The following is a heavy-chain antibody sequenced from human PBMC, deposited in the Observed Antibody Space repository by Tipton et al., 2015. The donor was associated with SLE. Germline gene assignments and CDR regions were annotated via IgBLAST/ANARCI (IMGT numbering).Heavy chain of an antibody. J-gene: IGHJ6*03. Sequence: TLSLTCTVSGGSISSGSYYWSWIRQPAGKGLEWIGRIYTSGSTNYNPSFKSRVTISVDTSKNQFSLKLSSVTAADTAVYYCAREGYSSSSVYYYMDVWGKGTTVTVSS. D-gene: IGHD6-6*01. CDR3: AREGYSSSSVYYYMDV. CDR2: IYTSGST. CDR1: GGSISSGSYY. V-gene: IGHV4-61*02.